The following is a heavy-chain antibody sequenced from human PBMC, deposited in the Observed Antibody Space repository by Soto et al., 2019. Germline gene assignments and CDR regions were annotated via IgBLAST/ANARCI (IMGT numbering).Heavy chain of an antibody. V-gene: IGHV3-11*05. Sequence: QVQLVESGGGLVKPGGSLRLSCAASGFTFSDYYMSWIRQAPGKGLEWVSYISSSSSYTNYADSVKGRFTISRDNAKNSLYLQMNSLRAEDAAVYYCARTASVSGGFDYWGQGTLVTVSS. CDR3: ARTASVSGGFDY. CDR1: GFTFSDYY. D-gene: IGHD2-15*01. J-gene: IGHJ4*02. CDR2: ISSSSSYT.